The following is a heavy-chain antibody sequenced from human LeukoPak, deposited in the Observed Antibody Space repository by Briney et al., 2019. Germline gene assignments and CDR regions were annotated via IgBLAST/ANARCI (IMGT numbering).Heavy chain of an antibody. J-gene: IGHJ4*02. Sequence: GGSLRLSCAASGFTFNNYAMSWVRQAPGKGLEWVANINQDGSEKYYVDSVKGRFTISRDNAKNSLYLQMNSLRAEDTAVYYCASSITVAGRGDSFDYWGQGTLVTVSS. D-gene: IGHD6-19*01. V-gene: IGHV3-7*01. CDR2: INQDGSEK. CDR1: GFTFNNYA. CDR3: ASSITVAGRGDSFDY.